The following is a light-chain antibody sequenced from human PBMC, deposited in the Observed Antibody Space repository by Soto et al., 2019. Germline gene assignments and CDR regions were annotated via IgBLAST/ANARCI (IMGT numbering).Light chain of an antibody. Sequence: EIVLTQSPGTLSLSPGERATLSCRASQSVRSNYLAWYQQKPGQAPRLLIYGASIRATGIPDRFSGTGSGTDFTLTFSRLEPEDFAVHYCQQYGGSPYTFGQGTKLEIK. CDR2: GAS. CDR1: QSVRSNY. J-gene: IGKJ2*01. V-gene: IGKV3-20*01. CDR3: QQYGGSPYT.